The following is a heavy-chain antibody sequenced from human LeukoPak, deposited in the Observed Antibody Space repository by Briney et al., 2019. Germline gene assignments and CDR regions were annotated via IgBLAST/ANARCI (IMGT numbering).Heavy chain of an antibody. D-gene: IGHD5-24*01. Sequence: PGGSLRLSCAASGFTFSSYSMNWVRQAPGKGLEWVSSISSSSSYIYYADSVKGRFTISRDNAKNSLYLQMNSLRAEDTAVYYCARAHLEMATISYWGQGTLVTVSS. V-gene: IGHV3-21*01. CDR3: ARAHLEMATISY. J-gene: IGHJ4*02. CDR1: GFTFSSYS. CDR2: ISSSSSYI.